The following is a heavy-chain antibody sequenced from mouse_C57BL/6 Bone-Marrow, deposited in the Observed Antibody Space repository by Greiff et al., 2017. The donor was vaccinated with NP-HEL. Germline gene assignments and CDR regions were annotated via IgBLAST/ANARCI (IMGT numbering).Heavy chain of an antibody. CDR1: GYAFTNYL. Sequence: QVQLKESGAELVRPGTSVKVSCKASGYAFTNYLIEWVKQRPGQGLEWIGVINPGSGGTNYNEKFKGKATLTADKSSSTAYMQLSSLTSEDSAVYFCARGNWDSDVWGTGTTVTVSS. CDR3: ARGNWDSDV. J-gene: IGHJ1*03. CDR2: INPGSGGT. V-gene: IGHV1-54*01.